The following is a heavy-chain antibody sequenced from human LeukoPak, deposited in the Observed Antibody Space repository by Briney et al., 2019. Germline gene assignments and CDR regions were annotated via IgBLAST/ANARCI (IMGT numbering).Heavy chain of an antibody. J-gene: IGHJ4*02. CDR3: AKGLGIAAAGTDY. V-gene: IGHV3-23*01. D-gene: IGHD6-13*01. CDR1: GFTFSLYA. Sequence: GGSLRLSCAASGFTFSLYAMNWVRQAPGKGLEWVSAISGSGGSTYYADSVKGRFTISRDNSKNTLYLQMNSLRAEDTAVYYCAKGLGIAAAGTDYWGQGTLVTVSS. CDR2: ISGSGGST.